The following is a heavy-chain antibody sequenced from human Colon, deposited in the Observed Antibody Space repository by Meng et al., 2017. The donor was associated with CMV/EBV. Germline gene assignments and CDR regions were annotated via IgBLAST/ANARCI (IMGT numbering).Heavy chain of an antibody. Sequence: VELLESGGGVVQPGGSLTLSCEVSGFIFSNYWMHWVRQAPGKGLVWISRIKNDGSTTGYADSVKGRFTISRDNAKNTLYLQMNSLRAEDTAMYYCARDIFWGQSDYWGQGTLVTVSS. D-gene: IGHD3-9*01. CDR1: GFIFSNYW. V-gene: IGHV3-74*01. CDR3: ARDIFWGQSDY. J-gene: IGHJ4*02. CDR2: IKNDGSTT.